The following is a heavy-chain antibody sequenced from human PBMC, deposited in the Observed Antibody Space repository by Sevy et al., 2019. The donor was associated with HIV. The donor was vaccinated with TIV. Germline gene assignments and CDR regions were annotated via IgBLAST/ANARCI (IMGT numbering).Heavy chain of an antibody. Sequence: GGSLRLSCVASGFTFSSYEMNWVRQATGKGLEWVSHISTSGSIIHYEDSVKGRFTISRDNAKNSLYLQMNSLRAEDTAVYYCAREDGSRQYFQYWGQGTLVTVSS. CDR2: ISTSGSII. D-gene: IGHD6-13*01. CDR3: AREDGSRQYFQY. V-gene: IGHV3-48*03. CDR1: GFTFSSYE. J-gene: IGHJ1*01.